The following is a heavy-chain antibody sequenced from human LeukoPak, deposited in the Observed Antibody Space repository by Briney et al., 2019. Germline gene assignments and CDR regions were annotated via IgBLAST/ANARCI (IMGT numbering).Heavy chain of an antibody. D-gene: IGHD6-13*01. CDR3: ASTDSSSSTGAFDI. V-gene: IGHV4-38-2*02. J-gene: IGHJ3*02. Sequence: NPSETLSLTCTVSNYSISSGYYWAWIRQPPGKGLEWIGNIYHSGNTYYNPSLKSRVSLSVDTSENQFSLKLSSVTAADTAVYYCASTDSSSSTGAFDIWGQGTMVTVSS. CDR2: IYHSGNT. CDR1: NYSISSGYY.